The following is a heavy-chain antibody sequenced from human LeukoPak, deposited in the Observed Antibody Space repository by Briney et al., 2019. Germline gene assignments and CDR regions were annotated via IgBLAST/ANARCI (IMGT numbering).Heavy chain of an antibody. Sequence: PSQTLSLTCTVSGGSISSGSYYWSWIRQPAGKGLEWIGRIYTSGSTNYNPSLKSRVTISVDTSKNQFSLKLSSVTAADTAVYYCAREGDTAPPDYWGQGTLVTVSS. V-gene: IGHV4-61*02. J-gene: IGHJ4*02. CDR2: IYTSGST. D-gene: IGHD5-18*01. CDR1: GGSISSGSYY. CDR3: AREGDTAPPDY.